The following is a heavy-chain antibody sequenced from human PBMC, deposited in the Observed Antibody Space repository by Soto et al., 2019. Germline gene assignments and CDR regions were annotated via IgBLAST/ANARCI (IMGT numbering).Heavy chain of an antibody. Sequence: SETLSLTCDVYGGSFSDYIWTWIRQTPGKGLKWIGQINHSGSANYNPSLKSRVTISVHTSSSQFSLELSSVTAADTAVYYCARGLISGSHYSGGWYYFDSWGQGTQVTVSS. CDR2: INHSGSA. V-gene: IGHV4-34*01. CDR1: GGSFSDYI. CDR3: ARGLISGSHYSGGWYYFDS. D-gene: IGHD1-26*01. J-gene: IGHJ4*02.